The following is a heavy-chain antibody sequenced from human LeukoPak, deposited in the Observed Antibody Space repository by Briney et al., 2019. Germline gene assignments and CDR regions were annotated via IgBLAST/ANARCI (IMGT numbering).Heavy chain of an antibody. D-gene: IGHD3-22*01. V-gene: IGHV1-2*02. CDR2: INPNSGGT. CDR1: GYTLTGYY. CDR3: ASFLYDSSGYYYGY. Sequence: VASVKVSCKASGYTLTGYYMHWVRQAPGQGLEWMGWINPNSGGTNYAQKFQGRVTMTRDTSISTAYMELSRLRSDDTAVYYCASFLYDSSGYYYGYWGQGTLVTVSS. J-gene: IGHJ4*02.